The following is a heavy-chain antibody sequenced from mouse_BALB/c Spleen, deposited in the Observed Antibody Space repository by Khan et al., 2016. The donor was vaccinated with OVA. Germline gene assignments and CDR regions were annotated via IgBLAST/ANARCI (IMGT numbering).Heavy chain of an antibody. CDR2: INTYTGEP. V-gene: IGHV9-1*02. Sequence: QIQLVQSGPELKKPGETVKISCKASGHTFTNYGMNWVKQAPGKGLKWMGWINTYTGEPTYADDFNGRFAFSLETSANTAYLQIINLKNEDQTTNYCAGPPRLSYAMDNWGQGTSVTVSS. J-gene: IGHJ4*01. CDR3: AGPPRLSYAMDN. CDR1: GHTFTNYG.